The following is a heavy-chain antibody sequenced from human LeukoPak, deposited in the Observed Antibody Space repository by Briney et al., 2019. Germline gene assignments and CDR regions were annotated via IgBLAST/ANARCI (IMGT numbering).Heavy chain of an antibody. CDR2: ISYDGSNK. CDR1: GFTFSSYG. Sequence: GGSLRLSCAASGFTFSSYGMHWVRQAPGKGLEWVAVISYDGSNKYYADSVKGRLTISRDNSKNTLYLRMNSLRAEDTAVYYCANGYSYGVDAFDIWGQGTMVTVSS. D-gene: IGHD5-18*01. V-gene: IGHV3-30*18. J-gene: IGHJ3*02. CDR3: ANGYSYGVDAFDI.